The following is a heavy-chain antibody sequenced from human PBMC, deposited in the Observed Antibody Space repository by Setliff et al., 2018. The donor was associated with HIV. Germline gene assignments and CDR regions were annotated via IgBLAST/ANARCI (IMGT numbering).Heavy chain of an antibody. CDR3: ARHSGVASPNWFDP. CDR2: IYSSGRT. D-gene: IGHD3-10*01. Sequence: SETLSLTCTVSGGSISGYYWGWIRQPPGKGLEWIGRIYSSGRTNYNPSLQSRVTMSLDTSKNQFSLKVNSVTAADTAVYYCARHSGVASPNWFDPWGQGTLVTVSS. V-gene: IGHV4-4*07. J-gene: IGHJ5*02. CDR1: GGSISGYY.